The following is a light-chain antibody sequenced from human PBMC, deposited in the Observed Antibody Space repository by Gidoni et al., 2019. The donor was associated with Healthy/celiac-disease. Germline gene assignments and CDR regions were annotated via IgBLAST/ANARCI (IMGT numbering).Light chain of an antibody. CDR1: QSLLLSNGYNY. CDR3: MQALQTPLT. CDR2: LGS. J-gene: IGKJ4*01. Sequence: IVLTQSPLSLPFTPGEPAAISCRSSQSLLLSNGYNYLDWYLQKPGKAPQLLIYLGSNRDSGVPDRFSGSGSGTDFTLKISRVEAEDVGVYYCMQALQTPLTFGGGTKVEIK. V-gene: IGKV2-28*01.